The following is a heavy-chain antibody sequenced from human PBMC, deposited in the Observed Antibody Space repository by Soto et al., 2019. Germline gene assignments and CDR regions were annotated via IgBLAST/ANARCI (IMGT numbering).Heavy chain of an antibody. CDR2: ISGSGVNT. Sequence: GGSLRLSCAASGFTFSDYAMSWVRQAPGKGLEWVSVISGSGVNTIYSDSVKGRFIIPRDNSKNTLDLQMNSLRVEDTAVYYCAKDRDGDSGWFGDYWGQGILVTVSS. CDR3: AKDRDGDSGWFGDY. V-gene: IGHV3-23*01. J-gene: IGHJ4*02. CDR1: GFTFSDYA. D-gene: IGHD6-19*01.